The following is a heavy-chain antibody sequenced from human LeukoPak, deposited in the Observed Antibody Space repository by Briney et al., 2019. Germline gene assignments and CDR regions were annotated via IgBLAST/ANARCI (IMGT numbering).Heavy chain of an antibody. CDR1: GFTFSSYA. J-gene: IGHJ3*02. CDR3: ARDVLRYFDWLGDAFDI. CDR2: ISYDGSNK. V-gene: IGHV3-30-3*01. D-gene: IGHD3-9*01. Sequence: GGSLRLSCAASGFTFSSYAMHWVRQAPGKGLEWVAVISYDGSNKYYADSVKGRFTISRDNSKNTLYLQMNSLRAEDTAVYYCARDVLRYFDWLGDAFDIWGQGTMVTVSS.